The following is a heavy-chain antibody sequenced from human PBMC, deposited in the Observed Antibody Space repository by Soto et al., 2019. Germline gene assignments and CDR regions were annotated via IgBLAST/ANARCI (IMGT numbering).Heavy chain of an antibody. V-gene: IGHV4-39*01. CDR1: GGSISSSSYY. CDR3: ARHVDILTGLSFEL. D-gene: IGHD3-9*01. Sequence: QLQLQESGPGLVKPSETLSLTCTVSGGSISSSSYYWGWIRQSPGKGLEWIGSIYYSGSTYYNPSLKSRVTISVDTSKNQSSLKLSSVTAADTAVYYCARHVDILTGLSFELWGRGTLVTVSS. CDR2: IYYSGST. J-gene: IGHJ2*01.